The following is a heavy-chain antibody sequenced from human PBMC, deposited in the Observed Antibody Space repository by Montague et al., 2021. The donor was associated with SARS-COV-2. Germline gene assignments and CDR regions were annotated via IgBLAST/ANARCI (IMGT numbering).Heavy chain of an antibody. CDR1: GGSVSRICSH. V-gene: IGHV4-39*01. D-gene: IGHD3-10*01. J-gene: IGHJ3*02. Sequence: SETLSLTCTVSGGSVSRICSHWVWIRQPPGMGLECIVSFYYAGGTHYNPSLQSRVTISVDTTNNQFSLKMISVTATDTAVYYCARHPSDGTTMVEAFDIWGQGTMVTVSS. CDR2: FYYAGGT. CDR3: ARHPSDGTTMVEAFDI.